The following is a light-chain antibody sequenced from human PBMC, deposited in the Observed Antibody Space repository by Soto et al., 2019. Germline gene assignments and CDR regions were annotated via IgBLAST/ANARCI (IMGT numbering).Light chain of an antibody. Sequence: EKVMTQSPATLSVSPGDRATLSCRSSQSVSTHLAWYQQKPGQAPRLLIYGASTRATGIPARFSGSGSGTEFTLTISSLESEDFAVYYCQQYDNWPPWTFGQGTKVESK. J-gene: IGKJ1*01. V-gene: IGKV3-15*01. CDR1: QSVSTH. CDR2: GAS. CDR3: QQYDNWPPWT.